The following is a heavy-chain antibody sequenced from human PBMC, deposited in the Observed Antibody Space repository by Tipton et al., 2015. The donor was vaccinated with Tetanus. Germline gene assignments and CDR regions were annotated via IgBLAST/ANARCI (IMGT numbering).Heavy chain of an antibody. J-gene: IGHJ3*01. D-gene: IGHD3-3*01. CDR2: IYYNGTT. Sequence: TLSLTCTVSGGSISGYYWTWIRQPPGKGLEWIGYIYYNGTTSYNPSLKSRVTISVDTSKNQFSLKLSSVTAADTAVYYCARRIPVFGVVIIDVFDRWAQGTMVTVSS. CDR1: GGSISGYY. CDR3: ARRIPVFGVVIIDVFDR. V-gene: IGHV4-59*01.